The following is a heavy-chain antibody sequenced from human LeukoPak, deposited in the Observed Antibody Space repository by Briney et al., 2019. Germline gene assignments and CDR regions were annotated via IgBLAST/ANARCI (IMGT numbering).Heavy chain of an antibody. Sequence: PGGSLRLSCGASGFTFSRYWMTWVRQAPGKGLEWVANINEDGREKNYVDSVKGRFTISRDNTENSLYLQMNSLRAEDTAVYYCARDTYGDGDYWGQGTLVTVSS. J-gene: IGHJ4*02. V-gene: IGHV3-7*01. D-gene: IGHD4-17*01. CDR3: ARDTYGDGDY. CDR1: GFTFSRYW. CDR2: INEDGREK.